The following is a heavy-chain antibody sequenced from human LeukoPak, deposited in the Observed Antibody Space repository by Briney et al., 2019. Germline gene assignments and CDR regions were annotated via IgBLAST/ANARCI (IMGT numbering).Heavy chain of an antibody. D-gene: IGHD3-10*01. CDR3: ARGPSANRLLWFGELSKSFDY. Sequence: SETLSLTCAVYGGSFSGYYWSWIRQPPGKGLEWIREINHSGSTNYNPSLKSRVTISVDTSKNQFSLKLSSVTAADTAVYYCARGPSANRLLWFGELSKSFDYWGQGTLVTVSS. V-gene: IGHV4-34*01. J-gene: IGHJ4*02. CDR2: INHSGST. CDR1: GGSFSGYY.